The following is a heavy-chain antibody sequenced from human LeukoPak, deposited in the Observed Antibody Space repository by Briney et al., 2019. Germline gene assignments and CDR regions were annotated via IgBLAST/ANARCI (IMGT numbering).Heavy chain of an antibody. D-gene: IGHD6-13*01. CDR3: ARDRGYSRSHFDY. CDR2: INPNSGGT. J-gene: IGHJ4*02. CDR1: GYTFTGYY. V-gene: IGHV1-2*02. Sequence: ASVKVSCKASGYTFTGYYMHWVRQASGQGLEWMGWINPNSGGTNYAQKFQGRVTMTRDTSISTAYMELSRLRSDDTAVYYCARDRGYSRSHFDYRGQGTLVTVSS.